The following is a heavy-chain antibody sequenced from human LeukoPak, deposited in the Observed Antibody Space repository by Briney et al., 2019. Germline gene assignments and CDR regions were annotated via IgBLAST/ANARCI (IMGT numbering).Heavy chain of an antibody. Sequence: SETLSLTCTVSGGSISSYYWSWIRQPAGKGLEWIGRIYTSGSTNYNPSLKSRVTMSVDTSKNQFSLKLSSVTAADTAVYYCARASSLSGYYYYYMDVCGKGTTVTISS. D-gene: IGHD3-10*01. J-gene: IGHJ6*03. CDR2: IYTSGST. CDR3: ARASSLSGYYYYYMDV. CDR1: GGSISSYY. V-gene: IGHV4-4*07.